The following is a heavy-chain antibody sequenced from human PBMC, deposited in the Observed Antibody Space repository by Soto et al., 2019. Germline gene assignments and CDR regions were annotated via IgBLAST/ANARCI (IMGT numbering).Heavy chain of an antibody. J-gene: IGHJ3*02. Sequence: SETLYPPRPASGDSISSRTCHWVWFRQPPGKGLEWIASIKYSGTTFYNPSLKSRVTLSVDTSKNQFALKLSSVTAAETAVYYCARHGITGSYYDAFDIWGQGTMVT. V-gene: IGHV4-39*01. CDR1: GDSISSRTCH. CDR2: IKYSGTT. CDR3: ARHGITGSYYDAFDI. D-gene: IGHD1-26*01.